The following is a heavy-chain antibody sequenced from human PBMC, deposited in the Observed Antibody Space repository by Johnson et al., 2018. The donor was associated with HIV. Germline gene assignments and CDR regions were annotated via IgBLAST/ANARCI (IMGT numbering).Heavy chain of an antibody. V-gene: IGHV3-53*01. CDR2: IYSGGST. J-gene: IGHJ3*02. D-gene: IGHD4-17*01. CDR1: WFTVSSNY. CDR3: ASSFDYGDAFDI. Sequence: VQLVESGGGFIQPGGSLRLSCAASWFTVSSNYMSWVRQAPGKGLEWVSVIYSGGSTYYAYSVKGRFTISRDNSKNTLYLQMNSLRAEDTAVYYCASSFDYGDAFDIWGQGTMVTVSS.